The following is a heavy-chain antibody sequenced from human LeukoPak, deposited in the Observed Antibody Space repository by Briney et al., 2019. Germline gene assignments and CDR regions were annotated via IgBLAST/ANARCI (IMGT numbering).Heavy chain of an antibody. V-gene: IGHV1-2*02. Sequence: ASVKVSCKASGYTFTSYGISWVRQAPGQGLEWMGWINPNSGGTNYAQKFQGRVTMTRDTSISTAYMELSRLRSDDTAVYYCARDPPSIAVAGTFFDYWGQGTLVTVSS. D-gene: IGHD6-19*01. J-gene: IGHJ4*02. CDR2: INPNSGGT. CDR1: GYTFTSYG. CDR3: ARDPPSIAVAGTFFDY.